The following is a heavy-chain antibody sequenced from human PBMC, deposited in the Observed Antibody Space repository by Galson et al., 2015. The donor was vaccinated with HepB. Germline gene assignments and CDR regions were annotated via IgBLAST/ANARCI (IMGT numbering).Heavy chain of an antibody. Sequence: SLRLSCAASGFTFSSYGMHWVRQAPGKGLEWVAVIWYDGSNKYYADSVKGRFTISRDNSKNTLYLQMNSLRAEDTAVYYCARDGEQLVTGPHFYYYYMDVWGKGTTVTVSS. CDR2: IWYDGSNK. J-gene: IGHJ6*03. V-gene: IGHV3-33*01. CDR3: ARDGEQLVTGPHFYYYYMDV. CDR1: GFTFSSYG. D-gene: IGHD6-6*01.